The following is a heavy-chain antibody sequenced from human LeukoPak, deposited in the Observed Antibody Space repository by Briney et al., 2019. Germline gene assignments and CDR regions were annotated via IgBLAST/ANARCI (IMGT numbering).Heavy chain of an antibody. J-gene: IGHJ5*02. CDR3: ARDFGWFGESNRGEFDP. CDR1: GYSISSGYY. D-gene: IGHD3-10*01. V-gene: IGHV4-38-2*02. Sequence: SETLSLTCTVSGYSISSGYYWGWIRQPPGKGLQWIDSIHHSGTTSYNPSLESRVTISVDTSKNQFSLKLNSVTAADTAVYYCARDFGWFGESNRGEFDPWGQGTLVTVSS. CDR2: IHHSGTT.